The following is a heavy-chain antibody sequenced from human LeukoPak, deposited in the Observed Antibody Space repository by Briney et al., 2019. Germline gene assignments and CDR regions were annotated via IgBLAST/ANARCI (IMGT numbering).Heavy chain of an antibody. CDR1: GGSISSYY. D-gene: IGHD5-18*01. J-gene: IGHJ4*02. CDR2: IYYTGST. Sequence: SETLSLTCTVSGGSISSYYWSWIRQPPGKGLEWIGYIYYTGSTNYNPSLKSRVTISVDTSKNQFSLKLSSVTAADTAVYYCARRLPAMAYHFDYWGQGTLVTVSS. V-gene: IGHV4-59*08. CDR3: ARRLPAMAYHFDY.